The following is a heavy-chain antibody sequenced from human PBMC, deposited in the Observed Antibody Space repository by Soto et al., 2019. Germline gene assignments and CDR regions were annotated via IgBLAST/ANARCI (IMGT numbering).Heavy chain of an antibody. CDR3: ATGTTREVGTTVATNSYDP. D-gene: IGHD4-17*01. V-gene: IGHV1-24*01. Sequence: GASVKVSCKVSGYTLTELSMHWVRQAPGKGLEWMGGFDPEDGETIYAQKFQGRVTMTEDTSTDTAYMELSSLRSEDTAVYYCATGTTREVGTTVATNSYDPWGQGTLVTVSS. CDR2: FDPEDGET. CDR1: GYTLTELS. J-gene: IGHJ5*02.